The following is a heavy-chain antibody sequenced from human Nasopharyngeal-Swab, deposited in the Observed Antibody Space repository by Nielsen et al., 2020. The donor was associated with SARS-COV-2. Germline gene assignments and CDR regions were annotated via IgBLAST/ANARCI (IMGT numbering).Heavy chain of an antibody. CDR2: IYYSGST. CDR3: ARQKQQLVLVSY. D-gene: IGHD6-13*01. J-gene: IGHJ4*02. CDR1: GGSISSSSYY. Sequence: GSLTLSCTVSGGSISSSSYYWGWLRQPPGKGLEWIGSIYYSGSTYYNPSLKSRVTISVDTSKNQFSLKLSSVTAADTAVYYCARQKQQLVLVSYWGQGTLVTVSS. V-gene: IGHV4-39*01.